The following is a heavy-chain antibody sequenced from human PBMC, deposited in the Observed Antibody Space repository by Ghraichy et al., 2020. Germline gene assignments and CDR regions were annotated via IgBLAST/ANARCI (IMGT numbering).Heavy chain of an antibody. CDR3: ARDGSRYCSSTSCYSGYYYYGMDV. J-gene: IGHJ6*02. CDR1: GFTFSDYY. D-gene: IGHD2-2*01. CDR2: ISSSGSTI. Sequence: GGSLRLSCAASGFTFSDYYMSWIHQAPGKGLEWVSYISSSGSTIYYADSVKGRFTISRDNAKNSLYLQMNSLRAEDTAVYYCARDGSRYCSSTSCYSGYYYYGMDVWGQGTTVTVSS. V-gene: IGHV3-11*01.